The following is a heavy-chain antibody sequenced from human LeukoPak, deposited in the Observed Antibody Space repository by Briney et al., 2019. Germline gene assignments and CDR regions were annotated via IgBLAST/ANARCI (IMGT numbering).Heavy chain of an antibody. CDR3: ARGPTRYYFNY. CDR1: GGSFSNYY. V-gene: IGHV4-59*01. J-gene: IGHJ4*02. CDR2: IYHNGNT. Sequence: SETLSLTCSVSGGSFSNYYWGWIRQPPGKGLEWIGYIYHNGNTNYNPSLKSRVTILVDTSKNQFSLNLSSVIAADTAVYFCARGPTRYYFNYWGQGTLVTVSS.